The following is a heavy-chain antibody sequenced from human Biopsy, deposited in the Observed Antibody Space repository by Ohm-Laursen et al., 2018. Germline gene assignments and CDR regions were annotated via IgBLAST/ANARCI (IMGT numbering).Heavy chain of an antibody. Sequence: GTLSLTCPVSGGSISGHFWSWVRQSADKGLEWIGRITPTGVTHYNPSLESRVTMSLDTSKKLFSLKLTSVTAADTAVFFCARLYRLDDYWNDDPPDAFDVWGQGTMVTVSS. CDR1: GGSISGHF. J-gene: IGHJ3*01. CDR3: ARLYRLDDYWNDDPPDAFDV. D-gene: IGHD3-3*01. CDR2: ITPTGVT. V-gene: IGHV4-4*07.